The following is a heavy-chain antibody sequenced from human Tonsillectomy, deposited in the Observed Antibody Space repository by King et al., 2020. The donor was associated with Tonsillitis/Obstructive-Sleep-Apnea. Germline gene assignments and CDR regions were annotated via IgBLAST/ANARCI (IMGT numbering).Heavy chain of an antibody. V-gene: IGHV4-34*01. CDR2: INHSGST. CDR3: ARGYYDFWGGYYTSKTSNNWFDP. J-gene: IGHJ5*02. Sequence: VQLQQWGAGLLKPSETLSLTCAVYGGSFSGYYWSWIRQPPGKGLEWIGEINHSGSTNYNPSLKSRVTISVDTSKNQFSLKLSSVTAADTAVYYCARGYYDFWGGYYTSKTSNNWFDPWGQGTLVTVSS. D-gene: IGHD3-3*01. CDR1: GGSFSGYY.